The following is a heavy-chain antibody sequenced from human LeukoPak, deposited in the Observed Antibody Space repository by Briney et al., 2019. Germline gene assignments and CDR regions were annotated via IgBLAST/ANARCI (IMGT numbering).Heavy chain of an antibody. V-gene: IGHV3-30*01. CDR1: GFTFSSYA. J-gene: IGHJ4*02. CDR3: ARGGGRWLQLGYFDY. D-gene: IGHD5-24*01. CDR2: ISYDGSNR. Sequence: GRSPRLSCAASGFTFSSYAMHWVRQAPGKGLEWVAVISYDGSNRYYADSVKGRFTISRDNSKNTLYLQMNSLRAEDTAVYYCARGGGRWLQLGYFDYWGQGTLVTVSS.